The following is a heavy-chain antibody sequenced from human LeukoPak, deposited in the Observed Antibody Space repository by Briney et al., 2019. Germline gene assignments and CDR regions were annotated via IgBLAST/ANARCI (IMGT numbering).Heavy chain of an antibody. CDR2: INHSGST. CDR1: GGSFSGYY. J-gene: IGHJ4*02. CDR3: ARGSENYYDSSGLDY. V-gene: IGHV4-34*01. Sequence: PSETLSLTCAVYGGSFSGYYWVWIRQPPGKGLEWIGEINHSGSTNYNPSLKSRVTISVDTSKNQFSLKLSSVTAADTAVYYCARGSENYYDSSGLDYWGQGTLVTVSS. D-gene: IGHD3-22*01.